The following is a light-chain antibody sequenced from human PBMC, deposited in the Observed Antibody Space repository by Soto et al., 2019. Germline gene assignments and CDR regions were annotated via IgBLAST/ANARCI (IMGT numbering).Light chain of an antibody. CDR2: EVN. CDR1: SSDVGKYDY. CDR3: SSYAGSNNLL. V-gene: IGLV2-8*01. Sequence: QSALTQPPSASGSPGQSVTISCTGTSSDVGKYDYVSWFQHHPGKAPKLMIYEVNKRPSGVPDRFSGSKSGNTASLTVSGLQPEDEADYYCSSYAGSNNLLFGGGTQLTVL. J-gene: IGLJ2*01.